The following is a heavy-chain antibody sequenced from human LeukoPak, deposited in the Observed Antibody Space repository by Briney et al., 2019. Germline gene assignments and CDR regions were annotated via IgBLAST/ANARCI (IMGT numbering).Heavy chain of an antibody. V-gene: IGHV3-33*01. CDR3: ARDDRYYGMDV. Sequence: PGGPLRLSCAASGFTFSSYGMHWVRQAPGKGLEWVAVIWCDGSNKYYADSVKGRFTISRDNSKNTLYLQMNSLRAEDTAVYYCARDDRYYGMDVWGQGTTVTVSS. J-gene: IGHJ6*02. CDR2: IWCDGSNK. CDR1: GFTFSSYG.